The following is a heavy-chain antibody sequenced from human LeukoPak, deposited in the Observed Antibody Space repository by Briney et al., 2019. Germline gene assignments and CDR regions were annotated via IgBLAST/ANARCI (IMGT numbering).Heavy chain of an antibody. J-gene: IGHJ5*02. CDR1: GYTFTSYA. CDR2: INTNTGNP. Sequence: SVKFSCKASGYTFTSYAMNWVRQAPGQGLEWMGWINTNTGNPTYAQGFTGRFVFSLDTSVNTAYLQISSLKTEDTAVYYCARDPRGGYSNLYPWGQGTLVTVSS. D-gene: IGHD4-11*01. V-gene: IGHV7-4-1*02. CDR3: ARDPRGGYSNLYP.